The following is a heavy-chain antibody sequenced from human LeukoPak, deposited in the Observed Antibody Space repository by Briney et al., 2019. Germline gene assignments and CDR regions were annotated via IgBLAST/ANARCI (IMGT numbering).Heavy chain of an antibody. CDR3: ARPAANYYDSSDY. V-gene: IGHV4-39*01. D-gene: IGHD3-22*01. J-gene: IGHJ4*02. CDR2: IYYSGST. Sequence: SETLSLTCTVSGGSISSSSYYWGWIRQPPGKGRERTGSIYYSGSTYYNPSLKSRVTISVDTSKNQFSLKLSSVTAADTAVYYCARPAANYYDSSDYWGQGTLVTVSS. CDR1: GGSISSSSYY.